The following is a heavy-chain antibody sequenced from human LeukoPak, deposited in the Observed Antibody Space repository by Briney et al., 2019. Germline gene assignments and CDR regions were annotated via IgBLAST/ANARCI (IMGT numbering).Heavy chain of an antibody. D-gene: IGHD3-16*01. J-gene: IGHJ3*02. CDR3: ARDKFGNAFDI. CDR2: IPYDGSNT. CDR1: GFTFSSYG. Sequence: GGSLRLSCVASGFTFSSYGMHWVRQTPGKGLEWVAFIPYDGSNTYYADSVKGRFTISRDNSKNTLYLQMNSLRAEDTAVYYCARDKFGNAFDIWGQGTMVTVSS. V-gene: IGHV3-30*02.